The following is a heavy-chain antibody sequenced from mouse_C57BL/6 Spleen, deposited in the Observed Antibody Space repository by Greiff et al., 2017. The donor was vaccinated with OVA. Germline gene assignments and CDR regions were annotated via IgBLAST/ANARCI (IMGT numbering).Heavy chain of an antibody. Sequence: EVHLVESGPGMVKPSQSLSLSCTASGYSITSCYVWYWIQNPPGNLLGLMGYISYSGSTNYNATLKSRITITQDTSKNPFFLQLNSVTTEDTATYYCARTDYYGSSFDYWGQGTTLTVSS. CDR2: ISYSGST. D-gene: IGHD1-1*01. V-gene: IGHV3-1*01. CDR3: ARTDYYGSSFDY. J-gene: IGHJ2*01. CDR1: GYSITSCYV.